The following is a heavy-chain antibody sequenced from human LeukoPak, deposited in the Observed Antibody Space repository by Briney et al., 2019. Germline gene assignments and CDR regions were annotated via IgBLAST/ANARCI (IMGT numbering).Heavy chain of an antibody. J-gene: IGHJ4*02. V-gene: IGHV3-30*03. CDR1: GFGFSNHG. Sequence: GTSLRLSCVASGFGFSNHGMHWVRQAPGKGLEWVSVIASDGGAKFYADSVKGRFTLSRDNSKNMFFLQMNFLTVEDTAIYYCAREATWGQWYVDHWGQGTPVTVSS. CDR3: AREATWGQWYVDH. D-gene: IGHD6-19*01. CDR2: IASDGGAK.